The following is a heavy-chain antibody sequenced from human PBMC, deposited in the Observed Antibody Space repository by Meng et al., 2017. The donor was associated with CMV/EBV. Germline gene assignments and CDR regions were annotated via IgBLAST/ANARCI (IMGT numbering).Heavy chain of an antibody. V-gene: IGHV3-74*01. CDR3: ARAGPIRFLELLLYSSQDYYHYGMDV. D-gene: IGHD3-3*01. CDR1: GFTFSSYW. J-gene: IGHJ6*02. Sequence: GESLMISCAASGFTFSSYWMHWVRQAPGRRLVWVSRITSDGSSTSYADSVKGRFTISRDNAKNTLYLQMNSLRAEDTAVYYCARAGPIRFLELLLYSSQDYYHYGMDVWGQGTTVTVSS. CDR2: ITSDGSST.